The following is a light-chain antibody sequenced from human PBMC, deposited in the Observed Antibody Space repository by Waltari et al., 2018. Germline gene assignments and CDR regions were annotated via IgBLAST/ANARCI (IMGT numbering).Light chain of an antibody. Sequence: DIQMTQSPSSVSASVGDRVTISCRASQAVSTWLAWYQQKPGKAPNLLIHGASSLQSGVPSRFSGSGSGTEFTLTINGLQPEDFATYYCQQTDSFPLTFGGGTKVEIK. CDR1: QAVSTW. J-gene: IGKJ4*01. CDR3: QQTDSFPLT. CDR2: GAS. V-gene: IGKV1-12*01.